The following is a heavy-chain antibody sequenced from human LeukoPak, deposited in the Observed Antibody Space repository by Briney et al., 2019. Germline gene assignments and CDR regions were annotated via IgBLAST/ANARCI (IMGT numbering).Heavy chain of an antibody. V-gene: IGHV1-18*01. CDR3: ARAGITMIVVVSPPDY. Sequence: ASVKVPCKASGYTFTSYGISWVRQAPGQGLEWMGWISAYNGNTNYAQKLQGRVTMTTDTSTSTAYMELRSLRSDDTAVYYCARAGITMIVVVSPPDYWGQGTLVTVSS. J-gene: IGHJ4*02. CDR1: GYTFTSYG. CDR2: ISAYNGNT. D-gene: IGHD3-22*01.